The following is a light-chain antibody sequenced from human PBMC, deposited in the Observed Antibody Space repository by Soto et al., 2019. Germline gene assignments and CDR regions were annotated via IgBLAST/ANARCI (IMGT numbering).Light chain of an antibody. J-gene: IGKJ4*01. CDR3: QQRSNWPPLT. CDR1: QSISYY. Sequence: EIVLTQSPATLSLSPGERATLSCRASQSISYYLAWYQQKPCQAPRLLIYDASNRATGIPARFSGSGSGTDVTISISRLEPEDFGVYYCQQRSNWPPLTFGRGTKVEIK. V-gene: IGKV3-11*01. CDR2: DAS.